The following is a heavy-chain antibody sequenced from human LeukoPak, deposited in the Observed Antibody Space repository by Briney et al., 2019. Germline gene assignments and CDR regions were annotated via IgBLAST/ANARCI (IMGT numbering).Heavy chain of an antibody. J-gene: IGHJ4*02. CDR2: ISAYNGNT. D-gene: IGHD3-3*01. CDR3: ARAGYYDFWSGYYRYFDY. V-gene: IGHV1-18*01. CDR1: GYTFTSYG. Sequence: ASVKVSCKASGYTFTSYGISWVRQAPGQGLEWMGWISAYNGNTNYAQKLQGRVTMTTDTSTSTAYMELRSLRSGDTAVYYCARAGYYDFWSGYYRYFDYWGQGTLVTVSS.